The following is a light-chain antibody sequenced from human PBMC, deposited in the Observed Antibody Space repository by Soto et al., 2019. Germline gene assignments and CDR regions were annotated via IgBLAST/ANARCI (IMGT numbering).Light chain of an antibody. CDR2: GAS. J-gene: IGKJ1*01. CDR1: QSVSSSY. CDR3: QPYGSSPWT. V-gene: IGKV3-20*01. Sequence: EIVLTQSPGTLSLSPGERATLSCRASQSVSSSYLAWYQQKPGQAPRLLIYGASSRATGIPDRFSGSGSGTDFTLTISRLEPEDFAVYYCQPYGSSPWTFGQGTKVAIK.